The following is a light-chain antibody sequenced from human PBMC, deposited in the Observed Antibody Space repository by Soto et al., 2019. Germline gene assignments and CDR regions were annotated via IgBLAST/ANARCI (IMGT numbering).Light chain of an antibody. V-gene: IGKV3-20*01. CDR1: QSVSSSY. CDR3: QQYGSSLLFT. J-gene: IGKJ3*01. CDR2: GAS. Sequence: EIVLTQSPGTLSLSPGERATLSCRASQSVSSSYLAWYQQKPGQAPRLLIYGASSRATGIPDMFSGSGSGTDCTLTISRLEPEDFAVYYCQQYGSSLLFTFGPGTKVDIK.